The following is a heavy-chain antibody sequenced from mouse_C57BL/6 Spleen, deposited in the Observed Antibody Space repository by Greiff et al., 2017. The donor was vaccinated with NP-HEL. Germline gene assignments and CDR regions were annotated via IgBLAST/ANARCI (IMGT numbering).Heavy chain of an antibody. D-gene: IGHD2-3*01. CDR2: IYPGSGST. Sequence: QVQLQQPGAELVKPGDSVKMSCKASGYTFTSYWITWVKQRPGQGLEWIGDIYPGSGSTNYNEKFKSKATLPVDTSSSTAYMQLSSLTSEVSAVYSCASGIYDGYLWYFDVWGTGTTVTVSS. CDR3: ASGIYDGYLWYFDV. J-gene: IGHJ1*03. V-gene: IGHV1-55*01. CDR1: GYTFTSYW.